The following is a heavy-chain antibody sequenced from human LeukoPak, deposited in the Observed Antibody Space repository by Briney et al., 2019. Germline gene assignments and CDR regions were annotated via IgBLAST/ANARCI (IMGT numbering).Heavy chain of an antibody. J-gene: IGHJ4*02. CDR3: ARVVYYDSSGLLYYFDY. D-gene: IGHD3-22*01. CDR2: IYYSGST. CDR1: GGSISSYY. Sequence: SETLSLTCTVSGGSISSYYWSWIRQPPGKGLEWLGYIYYSGSTNYNPSPKSRVTISVDTSKNQFSLKLSSVTAADTAVYYCARVVYYDSSGLLYYFDYWGQGTLVTVSS. V-gene: IGHV4-59*01.